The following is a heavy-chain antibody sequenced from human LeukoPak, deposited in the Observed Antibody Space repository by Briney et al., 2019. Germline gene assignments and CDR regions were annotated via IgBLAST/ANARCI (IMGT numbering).Heavy chain of an antibody. Sequence: PGGSLRLSCAASGFTFSDYNMRWIRQAPGKGLEWVSSISRSGSTKYYADSVKGRFTISRDNSKNTLYLQLNSLRAEDTAVYYCARGYFAVGAFDIWGQGTMVTVSS. CDR3: ARGYFAVGAFDI. CDR1: GFTFSDYN. V-gene: IGHV3-11*04. D-gene: IGHD3-3*01. CDR2: ISRSGSTK. J-gene: IGHJ3*02.